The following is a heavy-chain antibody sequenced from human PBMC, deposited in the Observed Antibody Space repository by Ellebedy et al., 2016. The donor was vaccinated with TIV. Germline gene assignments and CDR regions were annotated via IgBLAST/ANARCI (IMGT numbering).Heavy chain of an antibody. CDR2: INAGNGNT. D-gene: IGHD4-17*01. Sequence: ASVKVSXKASGYTFTSYAMHWVRQAPGQRLEWMGWINAGNGNTKYSQKFQGRVTITRDTSASTAYMELSSLRSEDTAVYYCATTTVTNQAFDYWGQGTLVTVSS. CDR1: GYTFTSYA. J-gene: IGHJ4*02. V-gene: IGHV1-3*01. CDR3: ATTTVTNQAFDY.